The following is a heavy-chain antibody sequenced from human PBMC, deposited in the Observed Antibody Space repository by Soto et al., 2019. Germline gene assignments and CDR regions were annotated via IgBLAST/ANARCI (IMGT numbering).Heavy chain of an antibody. CDR2: IYTSGST. Sequence: SGTLSLTCTVSGGSISSYYWSWIRQPAGKGLEWIGRIYTSGSTNYNPSLKSRVTMSVDTSKNQFSLKLSSVTAADTAVYYCARHSNNYDSSGYPRNYFDYWGQGTLVNVSS. V-gene: IGHV4-4*07. CDR3: ARHSNNYDSSGYPRNYFDY. J-gene: IGHJ4*02. CDR1: GGSISSYY. D-gene: IGHD3-22*01.